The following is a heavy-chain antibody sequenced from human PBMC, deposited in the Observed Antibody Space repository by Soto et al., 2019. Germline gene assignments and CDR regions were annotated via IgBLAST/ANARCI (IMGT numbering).Heavy chain of an antibody. CDR3: ARLSNRTYSRYIFAH. CDR1: GGSLNRYY. Sequence: SETLALTCTVSGGSLNRYYWRWIRQSPGKGLEWIGYIYYSGSTKYKPSLKSQVTMSEDTSKNQFSLKVSSATAADTAVYYCARLSNRTYSRYIFAHWGLGARVTVSS. V-gene: IGHV4-59*08. CDR2: IYYSGST. D-gene: IGHD4-4*01. J-gene: IGHJ4*02.